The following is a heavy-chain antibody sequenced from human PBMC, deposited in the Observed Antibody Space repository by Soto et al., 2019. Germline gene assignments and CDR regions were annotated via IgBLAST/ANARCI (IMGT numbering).Heavy chain of an antibody. CDR2: IYFDGMT. V-gene: IGHV4-31*03. D-gene: IGHD3-22*01. CDR1: GASLSSGGYY. CDR3: ARDRYGDYYAY. J-gene: IGHJ4*02. Sequence: SGPGLVKPSHTLSLSCIVSGASLSSGGYYWNWIRQHPGKGLEWIGHIYFDGMTYYNPSLESRVTMSIDASKNQFSLHLSSATAADTAVYYSARDRYGDYYAYWGQGILVTVSS.